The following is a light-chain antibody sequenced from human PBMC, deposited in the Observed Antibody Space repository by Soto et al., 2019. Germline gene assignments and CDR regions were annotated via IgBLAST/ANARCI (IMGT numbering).Light chain of an antibody. CDR1: QSISSW. Sequence: DIQMTQSPSTLSASVGDRVTITCRASQSISSWLAWYQQKPGKAPKLLIFDASSLESGVPSRFSGSGSGAEFTLTISSLQPDDSATYYCQQYNSYSPLTFGGGTMVDIK. CDR2: DAS. CDR3: QQYNSYSPLT. V-gene: IGKV1-5*01. J-gene: IGKJ4*02.